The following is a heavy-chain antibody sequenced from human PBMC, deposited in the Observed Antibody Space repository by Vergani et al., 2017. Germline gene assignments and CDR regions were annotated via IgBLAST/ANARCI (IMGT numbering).Heavy chain of an antibody. Sequence: EVQLLESGGSLKQPGGSVRLSCAASGFTFSTYAMHWVRQAPGKGLEWVSALTGGGGSTYYADSVKGRFTISRDNSKNTLYLQMNSLRAEDTAVYYCAGRDYDFWSGSYYFDYWGQGTLVTVSS. D-gene: IGHD3-3*01. CDR2: LTGGGGST. CDR3: AGRDYDFWSGSYYFDY. V-gene: IGHV3-23*01. CDR1: GFTFSTYA. J-gene: IGHJ4*02.